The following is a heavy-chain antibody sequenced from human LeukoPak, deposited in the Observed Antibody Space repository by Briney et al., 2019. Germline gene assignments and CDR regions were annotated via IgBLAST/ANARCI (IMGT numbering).Heavy chain of an antibody. CDR3: ARGITMIVVVYAFDI. J-gene: IGHJ3*02. Sequence: GGSLRLSCAASGFTFSSYWMSWVRQAPGKGLEWVANIKEDGSEKRDVDSVKGRFTISRDNAKNSLYLQMNSLRAEDTAVYYCARGITMIVVVYAFDIWGQGTMVTVSS. D-gene: IGHD3-22*01. CDR1: GFTFSSYW. V-gene: IGHV3-7*01. CDR2: IKEDGSEK.